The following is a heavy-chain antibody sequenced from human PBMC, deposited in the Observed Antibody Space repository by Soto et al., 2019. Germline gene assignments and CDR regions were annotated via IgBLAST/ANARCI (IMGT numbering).Heavy chain of an antibody. Sequence: PSETLSLTCTVSNASISSRKWWTWVRQTPGKGLEWIGEIYHSGSINHNPSLKSRVTMSVDKSNNQFSLKMTSVTAADTAVYYCASNSYGYTFYDYWGQGTLVTVSS. CDR3: ASNSYGYTFYDY. CDR1: NASISSRKW. D-gene: IGHD5-18*01. CDR2: IYHSGSI. V-gene: IGHV4-4*02. J-gene: IGHJ4*02.